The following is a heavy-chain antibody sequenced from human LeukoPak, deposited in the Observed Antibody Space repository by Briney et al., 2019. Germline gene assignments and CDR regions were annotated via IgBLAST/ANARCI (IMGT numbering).Heavy chain of an antibody. D-gene: IGHD3-10*01. CDR3: SGIQFWSWLAFDI. V-gene: IGHV3-53*01. J-gene: IGHJ3*02. CDR1: GVTVNSSF. CDR2: IYGGGNT. Sequence: PGGSLRLSCEASGVTVNSSFMSWVRQAPGKGLEWVSIIYGGGNTYYPDSVKGRFTISRDNSKNHLSLQLDQLRAGDPAVYYLSGIQFWSWLAFDIWGQGTTVTVSS.